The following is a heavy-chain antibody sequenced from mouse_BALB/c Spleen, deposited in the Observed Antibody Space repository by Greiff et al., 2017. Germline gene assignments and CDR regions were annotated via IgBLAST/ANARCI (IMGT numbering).Heavy chain of an antibody. V-gene: IGHV3-2*02. CDR3: ARRSPYDFLDY. CDR1: GYSITSDYA. CDR2: ISYSGST. J-gene: IGHJ2*01. D-gene: IGHD2-4*01. Sequence: EVNLVESGPGLVKPSQSLSLTCTVTGYSITSDYAWNWIRQFPGNKLEWMGYISYSGSTSYNPSLKSRISITRDTSKNQFFLQLNSVTTEDTATYYCARRSPYDFLDYWGQGTTLTVSS.